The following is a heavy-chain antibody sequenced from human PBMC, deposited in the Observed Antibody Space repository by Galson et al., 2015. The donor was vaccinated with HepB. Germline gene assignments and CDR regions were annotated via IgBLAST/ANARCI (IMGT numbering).Heavy chain of an antibody. CDR2: ISNSGGTT. CDR1: GFTFKSYG. Sequence: SLRLSCAASGFTFKSYGMSWVRQAPEKGLEWVSAISNSGGTTYFADSVKGRFTISRDNSKNTLYLQMNSLRAEDTAVYYCAKGTTNLDYWGQGTLVTVSS. J-gene: IGHJ4*02. D-gene: IGHD4-11*01. V-gene: IGHV3-23*01. CDR3: AKGTTNLDY.